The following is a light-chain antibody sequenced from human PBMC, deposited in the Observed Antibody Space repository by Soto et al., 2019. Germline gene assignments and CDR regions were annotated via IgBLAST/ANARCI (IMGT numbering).Light chain of an antibody. J-gene: IGLJ1*01. CDR1: SSDVGGYNY. Sequence: QSALTQPASVSGSPGQSITISCTGTSSDVGGYNYVSGYQQHPGKAPKLLIYEVTNRPSGVSRRFSGSKSGITASLTISGLQAEDEADYYCTSYTVTSTYVFGSGTKLTVL. CDR3: TSYTVTSTYV. V-gene: IGLV2-14*01. CDR2: EVT.